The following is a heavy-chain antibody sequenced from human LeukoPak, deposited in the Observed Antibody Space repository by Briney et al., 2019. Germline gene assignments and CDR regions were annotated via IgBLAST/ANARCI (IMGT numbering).Heavy chain of an antibody. CDR3: ARGPVTYYYYMDV. J-gene: IGHJ6*03. CDR2: INPYSGGT. CDR1: GYTFTGYY. V-gene: IGHV1-2*02. D-gene: IGHD4-11*01. Sequence: ASVKVSCKASGYTFTGYYMHWVRQAPGQGLEWMGWINPYSGGTNYAQKFQGRVTMTRDTSISTAYMELSRLRSDDTAVYYCARGPVTYYYYMDVWGKGTTVTVSS.